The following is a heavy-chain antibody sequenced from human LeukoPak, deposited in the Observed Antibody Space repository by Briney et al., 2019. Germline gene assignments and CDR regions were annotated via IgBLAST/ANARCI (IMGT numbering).Heavy chain of an antibody. CDR2: LTRTSSAT. J-gene: IGHJ4*02. CDR3: VSFYETY. CDR1: GFRFSSYD. D-gene: IGHD2-2*01. Sequence: GGSLRLSCVGSGFRFSSYDMNWVRQAPGRGLEWLSYLTRTSSATWYADSVKGRFTIFRDNAKSSLYLQMNNLRAEDTAVYYCVSFYETYWGRGTLVTVSS. V-gene: IGHV3-48*01.